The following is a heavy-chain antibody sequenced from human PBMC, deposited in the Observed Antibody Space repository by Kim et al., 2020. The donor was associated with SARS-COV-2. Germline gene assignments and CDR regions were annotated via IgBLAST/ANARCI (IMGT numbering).Heavy chain of an antibody. J-gene: IGHJ4*02. Sequence: SETLSLTCAVYGGSFSGYYWSWIRQPPGKGLEWIGEINHSGSTNYNPSLKSRVTISVDTSKNQLSLKLSSVTAADTAVYYCARGLYEFDYWGQGTLVTVSS. CDR2: INHSGST. CDR3: ARGLYEFDY. V-gene: IGHV4-34*01. D-gene: IGHD5-12*01. CDR1: GGSFSGYY.